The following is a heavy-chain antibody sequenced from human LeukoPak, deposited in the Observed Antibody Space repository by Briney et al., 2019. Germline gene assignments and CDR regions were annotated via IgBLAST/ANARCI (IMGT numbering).Heavy chain of an antibody. D-gene: IGHD5-18*01. Sequence: SETLSLTCSVSGGSISTYYWSWIRQLPGKGLEWIGYIYYSGSTNYNPSLKSRVTISVDTSRNQFSLKLSSVTAADTAVYYCARRGYSYGPVYFQHWGQGTLVTVSS. CDR3: ARRGYSYGPVYFQH. CDR1: GGSISTYY. V-gene: IGHV4-59*01. CDR2: IYYSGST. J-gene: IGHJ1*01.